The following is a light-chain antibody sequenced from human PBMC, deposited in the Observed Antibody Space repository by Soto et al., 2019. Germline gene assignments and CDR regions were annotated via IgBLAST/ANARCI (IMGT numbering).Light chain of an antibody. V-gene: IGLV2-8*01. J-gene: IGLJ1*01. CDR1: SSDVGGYNY. CDR2: EVY. CDR3: SSYVGTKSYV. Sequence: QSVLTQPPSASGSPGQSVTISCTGTSSDVGGYNYVSWYQQHPGKAPKLIIYEVYKRPSGVPDRFSGSKSGNTAALTVSGLQAEDEDDYYCSSYVGTKSYVFGTGTKVTVL.